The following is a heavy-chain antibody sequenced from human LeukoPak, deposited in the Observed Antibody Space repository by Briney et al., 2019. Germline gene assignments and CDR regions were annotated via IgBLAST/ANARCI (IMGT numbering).Heavy chain of an antibody. V-gene: IGHV1-2*02. CDR2: INPNSGDT. CDR1: GYTFTDSY. J-gene: IGHJ6*03. Sequence: ASVKVSCKASGYTFTDSYMDWVRQAPGQGLEWKGWINPNSGDTNYAQKFQGRVTMTRDTSISTAYMELSRLTSDDTAVYYCARPYYDILTGYYPKYYYYYMDVWGKGTTVTVSS. CDR3: ARPYYDILTGYYPKYYYYYMDV. D-gene: IGHD3-9*01.